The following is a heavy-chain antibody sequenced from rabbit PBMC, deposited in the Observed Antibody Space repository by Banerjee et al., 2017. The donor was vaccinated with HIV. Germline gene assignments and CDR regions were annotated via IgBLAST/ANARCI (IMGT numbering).Heavy chain of an antibody. Sequence: QEQLEESGGDLVKPEGSLTLTCTASGFTLSNYWICWVRQAPGKGLEWIACMDAGSSGSTEYASWAKGRFTISKTSSTTVTLQMTSLTAADTATYFCARDGAGYAGYGYAHLWGPGTLVTVS. CDR3: ARDGAGYAGYGYAHL. CDR2: MDAGSSGST. J-gene: IGHJ4*01. V-gene: IGHV1S45*01. CDR1: GFTLSNYW. D-gene: IGHD6-1*01.